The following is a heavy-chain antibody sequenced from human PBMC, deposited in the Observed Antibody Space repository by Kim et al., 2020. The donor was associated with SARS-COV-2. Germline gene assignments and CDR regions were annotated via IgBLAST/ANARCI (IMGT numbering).Heavy chain of an antibody. V-gene: IGHV1-2*06. CDR2: ITPNSGGT. CDR3: ARCMLEECPYGFDV. CDR1: GYTFTDYY. D-gene: IGHD2-8*01. J-gene: IGHJ6*02. Sequence: ASVKVSCEASGYTFTDYYILWVRQAPGQGLEWMGRITPNSGGTIYAQKFQGRVTMTRDTSISTAYMELRRLRSDDTAVYYCARCMLEECPYGFDVWGHGTTVTVSS.